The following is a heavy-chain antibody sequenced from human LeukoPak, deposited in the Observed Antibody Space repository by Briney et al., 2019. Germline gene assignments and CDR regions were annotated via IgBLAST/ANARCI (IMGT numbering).Heavy chain of an antibody. CDR3: ARGPYSSSWYFAAGFDY. CDR1: GGSFSGYY. V-gene: IGHV4-34*01. CDR2: INHSGST. D-gene: IGHD6-13*01. J-gene: IGHJ4*02. Sequence: SETLSLTCAVYGGSFSGYYWSWIRQPPGKGLEWIGEINHSGSTNYNPSLKSRVTISVDTSRNQFSLKLSSVTAADTAVYYCARGPYSSSWYFAAGFDYWGQGTLVTVSS.